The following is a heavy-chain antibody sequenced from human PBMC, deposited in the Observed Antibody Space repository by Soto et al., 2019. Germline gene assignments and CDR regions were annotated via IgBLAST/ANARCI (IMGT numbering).Heavy chain of an antibody. CDR1: GFTFSLYS. CDR3: ARAFTWGVDV. J-gene: IGHJ6*02. V-gene: IGHV3-48*02. Sequence: EVQLVESGGGLVQPGGSLRLSCAASGFTFSLYSMSWVRQAPGKGLEWVSAISRSSTGIHYADSVKGRFTISRDDATNSRHLQINSLRDGDTAVYYWARAFTWGVDVWGQGNTVNTSS. D-gene: IGHD3-16*01. CDR2: ISRSSTGI.